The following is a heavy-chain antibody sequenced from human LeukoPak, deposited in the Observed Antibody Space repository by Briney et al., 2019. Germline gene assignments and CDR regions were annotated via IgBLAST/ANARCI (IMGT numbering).Heavy chain of an antibody. CDR3: AKGGVTIYGVIDY. J-gene: IGHJ4*02. Sequence: GGSLRLSCAASGFTFSTYGMHWVRQAPGKGLEWLALISYDGSNKYYADSVKGRFTISRDNSKNTLYLQMNSLRAEDTAVYFCAKGGVTIYGVIDYWGQGTLVTVSS. CDR2: ISYDGSNK. D-gene: IGHD3-3*01. CDR1: GFTFSTYG. V-gene: IGHV3-30*18.